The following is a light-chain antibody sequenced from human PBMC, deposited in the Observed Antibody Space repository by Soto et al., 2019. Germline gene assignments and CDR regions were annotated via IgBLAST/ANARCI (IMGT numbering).Light chain of an antibody. Sequence: QSALTQPRSVSGSPGQSVAIYCTGTSSDVGGYNYVSWYQQHPGKAPKLMIYDVSKRPSGVPDRFSGSKSGNTASLTISGLQAEDEADYYCCSNAGSYAVVFGGGTKLTVL. CDR3: CSNAGSYAVV. CDR1: SSDVGGYNY. CDR2: DVS. J-gene: IGLJ2*01. V-gene: IGLV2-11*01.